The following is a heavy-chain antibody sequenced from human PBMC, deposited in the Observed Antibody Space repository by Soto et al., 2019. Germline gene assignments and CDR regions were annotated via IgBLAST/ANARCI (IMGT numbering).Heavy chain of an antibody. J-gene: IGHJ3*02. V-gene: IGHV4-31*03. CDR3: ARGFFRDYDILTGTYLGDAFDI. D-gene: IGHD3-9*01. CDR1: GGSISSGGYY. CDR2: IYYSGST. Sequence: PSETLSLTCTVSGGSISSGGYYWSWIRQHPGKGLEWIGYIYYSGSTYYNPSLKSRVTISVDTSKNQFSLKLSSVTAADTAVYYCARGFFRDYDILTGTYLGDAFDIWGQGTMVTVSS.